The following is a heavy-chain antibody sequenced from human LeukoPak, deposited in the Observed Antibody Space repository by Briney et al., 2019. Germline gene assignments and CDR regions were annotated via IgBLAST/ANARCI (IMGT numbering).Heavy chain of an antibody. CDR2: INAGNGNT. V-gene: IGHV1-3*01. CDR1: GYTFTSYA. D-gene: IGHD6-19*01. Sequence: GASVKVSCKASGYTFTSYAMHWVRQAPGQRLEWMGWINAGNGNTKYSQKFQGRVTITRDTSASTAYMELSSLRSEDTAAYYCARRSSGWKEIDYWGQGTLVTVSS. J-gene: IGHJ4*02. CDR3: ARRSSGWKEIDY.